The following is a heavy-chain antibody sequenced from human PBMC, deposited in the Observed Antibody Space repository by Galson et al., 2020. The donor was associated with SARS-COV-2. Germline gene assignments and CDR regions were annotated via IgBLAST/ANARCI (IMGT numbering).Heavy chain of an antibody. V-gene: IGHV3-23*01. Sequence: GGSLRLSCAASGFTFSSFSMSWVRQAPGKGLEWVSGISASGGNTFYADSVKGRFTISRDNSKKTLYLQMNSLRAEDTAIYYCAKEITIFGVDWYIDLWGRGTLVTVSS. J-gene: IGHJ2*01. CDR2: ISASGGNT. D-gene: IGHD3-3*01. CDR1: GFTFSSFS. CDR3: AKEITIFGVDWYIDL.